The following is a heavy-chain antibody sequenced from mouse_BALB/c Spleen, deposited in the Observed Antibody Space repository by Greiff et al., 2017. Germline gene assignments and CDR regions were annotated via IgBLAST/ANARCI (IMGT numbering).Heavy chain of an antibody. V-gene: IGHV2-2*02. CDR3: ARYYGSSYGYYAMDY. J-gene: IGHJ4*01. CDR2: IWSGGST. D-gene: IGHD1-1*01. CDR1: GFSLTSYG. Sequence: QVQLQQSGPGLVQPSQSLSITCTVSGFSLTSYGVHWVRQSPGKGMEGLGGIWSGGSTDFNAAFISGLSISKDNSKSQVFFKMNSLQANDTAIYYCARYYGSSYGYYAMDYWGQGTSVTVSS.